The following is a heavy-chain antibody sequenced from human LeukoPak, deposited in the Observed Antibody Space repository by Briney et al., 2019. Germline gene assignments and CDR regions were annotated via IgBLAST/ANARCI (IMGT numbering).Heavy chain of an antibody. CDR3: ASSLGTTSTMMSY. D-gene: IGHD1-14*01. V-gene: IGHV4-4*07. Sequence: SETLSLTCTVSGGSITSYYWSRIRQPAGKGLEWIGLISAGGYTNYNPSLKSRVTMSVDTSKNQFSLKLSSVTAADAAVYYCASSLGTTSTMMSYWGQGTLVTVSS. CDR2: ISAGGYT. CDR1: GGSITSYY. J-gene: IGHJ4*02.